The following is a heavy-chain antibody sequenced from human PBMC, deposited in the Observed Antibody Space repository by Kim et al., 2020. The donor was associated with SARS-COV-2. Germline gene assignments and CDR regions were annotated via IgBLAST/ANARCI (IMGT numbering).Heavy chain of an antibody. V-gene: IGHV3-11*04. CDR1: GFTFSDYY. CDR3: ALDRYGSGGYFNLFDY. Sequence: GGSLRLSCAASGFTFSDYYMSWIRQAPGKGLEWVSYISSSGSTIYYADSVKGRFTITRDNAKNALYLQRNSLRADDTAVYYCALDRYGSGGYFNLFDYWGQGTLVTVSS. J-gene: IGHJ4*02. CDR2: ISSSGSTI. D-gene: IGHD3-10*01.